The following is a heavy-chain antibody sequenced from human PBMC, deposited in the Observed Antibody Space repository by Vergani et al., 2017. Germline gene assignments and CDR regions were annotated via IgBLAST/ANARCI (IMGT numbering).Heavy chain of an antibody. V-gene: IGHV4-59*01. Sequence: QVQLQESGPGLVKPSETLSLTCTVSGGSISSYYWGWIRQPPGKGLEWIGYIYYSGSTNYNPSLKSRVTISVDTSKNQFSLKLSSVTAADTAVYYCARGPQTYCSSTSCYKGYVDYWGQGTLVTVSS. J-gene: IGHJ4*02. CDR3: ARGPQTYCSSTSCYKGYVDY. CDR1: GGSISSYY. D-gene: IGHD2-2*02. CDR2: IYYSGST.